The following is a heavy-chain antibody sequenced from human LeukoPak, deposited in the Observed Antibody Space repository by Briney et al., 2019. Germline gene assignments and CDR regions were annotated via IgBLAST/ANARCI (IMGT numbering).Heavy chain of an antibody. J-gene: IGHJ6*03. Sequence: GASVKVSCKASGYTFTSYGISWVRQAPGQGLEWMRWISAYNGNTNYAQKLQGRVTMTTDTSTSTAYMELRSLRSDDTAVYYCAREYSGSYYYYYYMDVWGKGTAVTVSS. CDR1: GYTFTSYG. CDR2: ISAYNGNT. CDR3: AREYSGSYYYYYYMDV. V-gene: IGHV1-18*01. D-gene: IGHD1-26*01.